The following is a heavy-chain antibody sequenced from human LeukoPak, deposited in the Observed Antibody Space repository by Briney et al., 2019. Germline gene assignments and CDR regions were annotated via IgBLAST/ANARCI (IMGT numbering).Heavy chain of an antibody. Sequence: SETLSLTCSVSGGSISNYYWSWIRQPPGKGLEWIGYIYYSGSTNYNPSLKSRVTISVDKSKNQFSLKLSSVTAADTAVYYCARDPPSPYCSGGSCHGWFDPWGQGTLVTVSS. CDR1: GGSISNYY. V-gene: IGHV4-59*12. J-gene: IGHJ5*02. CDR3: ARDPPSPYCSGGSCHGWFDP. CDR2: IYYSGST. D-gene: IGHD2-15*01.